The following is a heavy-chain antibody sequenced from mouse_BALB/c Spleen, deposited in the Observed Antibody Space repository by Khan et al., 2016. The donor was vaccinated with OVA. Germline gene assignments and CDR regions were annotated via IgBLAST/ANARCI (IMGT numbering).Heavy chain of an antibody. CDR1: GYTFISYW. CDR2: INPSTGYT. CDR3: ERRGLCGIFDY. Sequence: QVQLQQSGAELAKPGASVKMSCKASGYTFISYWMHWVKERPGQGLEWIGYINPSTGYTEYNQKFKDKATLTADKPSSIAYMQLSSLTSEDSAVYYCERRGLCGIFDYWGQGTLVTVSA. D-gene: IGHD1-1*02. V-gene: IGHV1-7*01. J-gene: IGHJ3*01.